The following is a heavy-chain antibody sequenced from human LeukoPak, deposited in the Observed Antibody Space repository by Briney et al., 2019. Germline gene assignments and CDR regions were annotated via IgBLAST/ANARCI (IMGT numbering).Heavy chain of an antibody. J-gene: IGHJ4*02. D-gene: IGHD1-26*01. CDR2: INHSGST. V-gene: IGHV4-34*01. CDR3: AIIVGAINY. Sequence: SETPSLTPAVYGGAFSGCYWGWIRPPPREGLEWIGEINHSGSTNYNPSLKSRVTISVDTSKNQFSLKLSSVTAADTAVYYCAIIVGAINYWGQGTLVTVSS. CDR1: GGAFSGCY.